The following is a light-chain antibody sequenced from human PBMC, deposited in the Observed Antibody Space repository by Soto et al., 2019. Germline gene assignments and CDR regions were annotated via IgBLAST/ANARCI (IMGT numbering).Light chain of an antibody. CDR1: SSDGADYKD. CDR2: EVT. V-gene: IGLV2-14*01. Sequence: QSALTQPASVSGSPGQSITISCTGTSSDGADYKDVSWYQQHPGKAPKLMIYEVTYRPSGVSNRFSGSKSGTTASPTISGLQAEDEAEYYYSSYTTSSTVFGTGTKVTVL. CDR3: SSYTTSSTV. J-gene: IGLJ1*01.